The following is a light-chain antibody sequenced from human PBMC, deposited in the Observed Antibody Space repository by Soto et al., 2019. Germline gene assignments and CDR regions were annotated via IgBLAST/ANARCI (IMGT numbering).Light chain of an antibody. Sequence: QPALTQPASVSGSPGQSITISCTGTNSDVGGYKYVSWYQHQPGKAPKLMFYGVDNRPSGVSNRFSASKSGNTASLTISGLQAEDEAEYYCVSYTSTTTLVFGGGTKLTVL. CDR2: GVD. CDR3: VSYTSTTTLV. CDR1: NSDVGGYKY. V-gene: IGLV2-14*03. J-gene: IGLJ2*01.